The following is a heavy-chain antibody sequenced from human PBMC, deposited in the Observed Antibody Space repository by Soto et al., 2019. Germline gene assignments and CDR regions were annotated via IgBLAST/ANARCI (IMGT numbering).Heavy chain of an antibody. Sequence: GGSLRLSCAASGFTFSSYEMNWVRQAPGKGLEWVSYISSSGSAIYYADSVKGRFTISRDNAKNSLYLQMNSLRAEDTAVYYCARVYFDWLTPYYHYGMDVWGQGTTVTVSS. J-gene: IGHJ6*02. V-gene: IGHV3-48*03. D-gene: IGHD3-9*01. CDR2: ISSSGSAI. CDR1: GFTFSSYE. CDR3: ARVYFDWLTPYYHYGMDV.